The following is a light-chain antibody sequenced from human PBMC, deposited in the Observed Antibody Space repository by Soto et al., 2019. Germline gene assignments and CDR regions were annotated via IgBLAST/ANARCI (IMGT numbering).Light chain of an antibody. CDR3: QQYSTSPIT. Sequence: EIVLTQSPGTLSLSPGERATLYCRASQSLSGSYLASYQQKPGQAPRLLIYGASSRATGIPDRFSGSGSTTDFTLTTTRLEPEDFAVYYCQQYSTSPITFGQGTRLEIK. V-gene: IGKV3-20*01. J-gene: IGKJ5*01. CDR1: QSLSGSY. CDR2: GAS.